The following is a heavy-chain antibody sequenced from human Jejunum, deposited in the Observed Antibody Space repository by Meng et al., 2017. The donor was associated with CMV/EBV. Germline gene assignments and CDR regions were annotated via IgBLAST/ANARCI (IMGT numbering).Heavy chain of an antibody. J-gene: IGHJ5*02. D-gene: IGHD2-2*01. CDR1: TDYY. CDR3: ARDPGCDDPSCYGIGWDL. CDR2: IKLDSGGT. V-gene: IGHV1-2*02. Sequence: TDYYMHWLRQAPGRGREWMGWIKLDSGGTKYAENFQGRVTLTRDTSINTAYMDLSRLRHDDTAVYYCARDPGCDDPSCYGIGWDLWGQGTLVTVSS.